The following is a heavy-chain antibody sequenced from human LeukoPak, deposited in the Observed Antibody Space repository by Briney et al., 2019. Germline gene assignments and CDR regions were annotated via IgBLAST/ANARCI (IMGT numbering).Heavy chain of an antibody. Sequence: SETLSLTCAVYGGSFSGYYWSWIRQPPGKGLEWIGEINHSGSTNYNPSLKSRVTISVDTSRNQFSLKLSSVTAAGTAVYYCARRPRPSYNWFDPWGQGTLVTVSS. CDR1: GGSFSGYY. J-gene: IGHJ5*02. CDR2: INHSGST. V-gene: IGHV4-34*01. CDR3: ARRPRPSYNWFDP.